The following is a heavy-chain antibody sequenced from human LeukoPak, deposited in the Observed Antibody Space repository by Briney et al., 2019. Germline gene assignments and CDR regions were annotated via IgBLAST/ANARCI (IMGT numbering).Heavy chain of an antibody. CDR2: INPSGGST. CDR3: ARELYDFWSGYYKYYYYMDV. V-gene: IGHV1-46*01. Sequence: ASVKVSCKASGYTFTSYYMHWVRQAPGQGLEWMGIINPSGGSTSYAQKFQGRVTMTRDTSTSTVYMELSSLRSEDTAVYYCARELYDFWSGYYKYYYYMDVWGKGTTVTVSS. CDR1: GYTFTSYY. D-gene: IGHD3-3*01. J-gene: IGHJ6*03.